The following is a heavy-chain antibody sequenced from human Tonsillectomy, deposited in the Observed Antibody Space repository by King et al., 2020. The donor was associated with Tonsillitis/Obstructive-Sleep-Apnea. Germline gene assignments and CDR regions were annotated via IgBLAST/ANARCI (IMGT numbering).Heavy chain of an antibody. J-gene: IGHJ4*02. CDR3: ARAQSGNLDY. V-gene: IGHV3-74*01. D-gene: IGHD1-1*01. Sequence: VQLVESGGGLVQPGGSLRLSCAASGFTFSSHWMHWVRQAPGKGLEWVSRINTDGRTTSYADSVKGRFTISRDNAKNALYLQMHSLRAEDTAVYYCARAQSGNLDYWGQGTLVTVSS. CDR2: INTDGRTT. CDR1: GFTFSSHW.